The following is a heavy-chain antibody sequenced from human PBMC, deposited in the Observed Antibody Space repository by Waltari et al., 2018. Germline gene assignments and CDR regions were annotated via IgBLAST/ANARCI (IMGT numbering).Heavy chain of an antibody. Sequence: EVQLVESGGGLVQPGGSLRLACAASGFTFSSYWMHWVRQAPGKGLVWVSRINRDGSSTSYADSVKGRSTISRDNAKNTLYLQMNSLRAEDTAVYYCARDSGVEMATIGPSGMDVWGQGTTVTVSS. CDR3: ARDSGVEMATIGPSGMDV. CDR2: INRDGSST. CDR1: GFTFSSYW. D-gene: IGHD5-12*01. J-gene: IGHJ6*02. V-gene: IGHV3-74*01.